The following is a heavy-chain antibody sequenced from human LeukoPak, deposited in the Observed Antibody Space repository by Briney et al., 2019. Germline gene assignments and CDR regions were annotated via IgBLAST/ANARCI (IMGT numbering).Heavy chain of an antibody. J-gene: IGHJ4*02. Sequence: GGSLRLSCGAPGITLSNYGMSWVRQPPGKGLGWVSGISGSGVSTYYADSVKGRFTISRDNSKNTLYLQMNSLRAEDTAVYFCAKRGIMIRGVFVIGLHKEAYYFDSWGQGTLVTVSS. V-gene: IGHV3-23*01. CDR3: AKRGIMIRGVFVIGLHKEAYYFDS. D-gene: IGHD3-10*01. CDR2: ISGSGVST. CDR1: GITLSNYG.